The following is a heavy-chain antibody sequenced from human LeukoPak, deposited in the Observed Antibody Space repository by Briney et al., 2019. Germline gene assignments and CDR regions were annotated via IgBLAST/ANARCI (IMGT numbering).Heavy chain of an antibody. CDR1: GGTFSSYA. CDR2: IIPIFGTA. V-gene: IGHV1-69*13. Sequence: SVKVSCKASGGTFSSYAISWVRQAPGQGLEWMGGIIPIFGTANYAQKFQGRVTITADESTSTAYMELSSLRSEDTAVYYCARGPRITMIVDVPPYYFDYWGQGTLVTVSS. D-gene: IGHD3-22*01. J-gene: IGHJ4*02. CDR3: ARGPRITMIVDVPPYYFDY.